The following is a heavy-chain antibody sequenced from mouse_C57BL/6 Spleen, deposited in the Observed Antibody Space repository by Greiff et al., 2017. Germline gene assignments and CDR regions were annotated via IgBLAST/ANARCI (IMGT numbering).Heavy chain of an antibody. J-gene: IGHJ2*01. CDR2: IHPNSGST. CDR3: ARYRLDYFDY. D-gene: IGHD2-2*01. Sequence: QVQLKESGAELARPGASVKLSCKASGYTFTSYGISWVKQRPGQGLEWIGMIHPNSGSTNYNEKFKSKATLTVDKSSSTAYMQLSSLTSEDSAVYYCARYRLDYFDYWGQGTTLTVSS. CDR1: GYTFTSYG. V-gene: IGHV1-64*01.